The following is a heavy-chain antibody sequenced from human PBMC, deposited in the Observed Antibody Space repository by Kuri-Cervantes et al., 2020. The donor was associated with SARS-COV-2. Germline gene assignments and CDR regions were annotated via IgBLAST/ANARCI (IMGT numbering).Heavy chain of an antibody. V-gene: IGHV4-34*01. D-gene: IGHD3-3*01. CDR1: GGSFSGYY. CDR3: ARHTIFGAHDAFDI. Sequence: GSLRLSCAVYGGSFSGYYWSWIRQPPGKGLEWIGEINHSGSTNYNPSLKSRVTMSVDTSKNQFSLKLSSVTAADTAVYYCARHTIFGAHDAFDIWGQGTMVTVSS. J-gene: IGHJ3*02. CDR2: INHSGST.